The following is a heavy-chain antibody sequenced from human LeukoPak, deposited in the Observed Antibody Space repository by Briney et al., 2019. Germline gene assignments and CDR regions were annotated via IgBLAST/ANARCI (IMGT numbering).Heavy chain of an antibody. J-gene: IGHJ4*02. D-gene: IGHD6-13*01. Sequence: SGPALVQPPPTLTLTCTFSGFSLRTGGMCVSWIRQPPGKALEWLPRIDWDDDKYYSTSLKTRLTISKDTSKNQVVLTMTNMDPVDTATYYCARIRLGSYSSTWYVDYWGQGTLVTVSS. V-gene: IGHV2-70*11. CDR2: IDWDDDK. CDR3: ARIRLGSYSSTWYVDY. CDR1: GFSLRTGGMC.